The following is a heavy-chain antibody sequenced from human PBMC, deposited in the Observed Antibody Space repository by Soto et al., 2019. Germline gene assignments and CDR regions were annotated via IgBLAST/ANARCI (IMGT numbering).Heavy chain of an antibody. D-gene: IGHD4-17*01. CDR1: GGSISSSSYY. J-gene: IGHJ4*02. V-gene: IGHV4-39*02. CDR3: ARDDYVPAGGDSN. CDR2: IYYSGST. Sequence: SETLSLTCTVSGGSISSSSYYWGWIRQPPGKGLEWIGSIYYSGSTYYNPSLKSRVTISVDTSKNQFSLKLSSVTAADTAVYYCARDDYVPAGGDSNWGQGTLVTVSS.